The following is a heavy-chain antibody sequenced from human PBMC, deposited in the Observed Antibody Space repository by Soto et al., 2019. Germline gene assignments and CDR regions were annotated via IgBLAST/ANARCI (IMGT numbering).Heavy chain of an antibody. CDR1: GFTFSSYS. Sequence: KTGGSLRLSCAASGFTFSSYSMNWVRQAPGKGLEWVSSISSSSSYIYYADSVKGRFTISRDNAKNSLYLQMNSLRAEDTAVYYCARDTSDSSGSGFDYWGQGTLVTVSS. J-gene: IGHJ4*02. CDR3: ARDTSDSSGSGFDY. V-gene: IGHV3-21*01. CDR2: ISSSSSYI. D-gene: IGHD3-22*01.